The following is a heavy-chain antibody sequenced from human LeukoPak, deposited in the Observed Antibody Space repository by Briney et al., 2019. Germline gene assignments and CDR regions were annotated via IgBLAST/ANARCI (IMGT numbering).Heavy chain of an antibody. CDR1: GFTFSSYA. Sequence: PGGSLRLSCAASGFTFSSYAMSWVRQAPGKGLEWVSAISGSGGSTYYADSVKGRFTISRDNSKNTLYLQMNSLRAEDTAVYYWGKDHVAVAGIGGGGYYFDYWGRGTRVTVSS. J-gene: IGHJ4*02. D-gene: IGHD6-19*01. CDR2: ISGSGGST. CDR3: GKDHVAVAGIGGGGYYFDY. V-gene: IGHV3-23*01.